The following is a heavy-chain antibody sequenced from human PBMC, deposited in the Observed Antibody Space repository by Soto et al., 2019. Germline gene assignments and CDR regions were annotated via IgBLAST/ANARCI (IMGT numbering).Heavy chain of an antibody. CDR3: ARADFQQLVRFSGLYYYCGMDV. CDR2: INDSGST. V-gene: IGHV4-34*01. J-gene: IGHJ6*02. CDR1: GGSFSGYY. Sequence: PSETLSLTCAVYGGSFSGYYWSWIRQPPGKGLEWIGEINDSGSTNYNPSLKSRVTISVDTSKNQFSLSLGSVTAADTAVYYCARADFQQLVRFSGLYYYCGMDVWGQGTTVTVSS. D-gene: IGHD6-13*01.